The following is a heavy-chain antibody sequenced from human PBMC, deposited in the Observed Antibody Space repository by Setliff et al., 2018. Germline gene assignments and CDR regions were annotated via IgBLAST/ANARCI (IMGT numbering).Heavy chain of an antibody. D-gene: IGHD2-21*02. CDR1: GYTFTGYY. J-gene: IGHJ4*02. V-gene: IGHV1-2*04. CDR2: INPNSGGT. CDR3: ASHGGNSLSIYY. Sequence: ASVKVSCKASGYTFTGYYMHWVRQAPGQGLEWMGWINPNSGGTNYAQKFQGWVTMTRDTSISTAYMELRSLRSDDTAVYYCASHGGNSLSIYYWGQGTLVTVSS.